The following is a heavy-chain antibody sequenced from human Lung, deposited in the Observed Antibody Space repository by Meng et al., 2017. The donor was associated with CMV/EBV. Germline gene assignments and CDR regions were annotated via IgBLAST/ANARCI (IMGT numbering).Heavy chain of an antibody. CDR1: RFTFSNYA. CDR3: ARDRLYYYDTSGYYYPRYFQH. V-gene: IGHV3-30*19. CDR2: ISSDGSNK. J-gene: IGHJ1*01. Sequence: GRSLRPXXAASRFTFSNYAMHWVRQAPGKGLDWVAVISSDGSNKEYADPVKGRFTISRDNSKNTLYLHMNSLRAEDTAVYYCARDRLYYYDTSGYYYPRYFQHWGQGTLVTVSS. D-gene: IGHD3-22*01.